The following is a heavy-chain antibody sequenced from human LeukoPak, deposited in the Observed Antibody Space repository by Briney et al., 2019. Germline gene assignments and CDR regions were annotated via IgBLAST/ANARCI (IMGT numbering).Heavy chain of an antibody. CDR3: ARDRIAVADPPNWFDP. V-gene: IGHV4-39*07. J-gene: IGHJ5*02. CDR2: IYYSGST. D-gene: IGHD6-19*01. Sequence: SETLSLTCTVSGGSISSSSYYWGWIRQPPGKGLEWIGSIYYSGSTYYNPSLKSRVTISVDTSKNQFSLKLSSVTAADTAVYYCARDRIAVADPPNWFDPWGQGTLVTVSS. CDR1: GGSISSSSYY.